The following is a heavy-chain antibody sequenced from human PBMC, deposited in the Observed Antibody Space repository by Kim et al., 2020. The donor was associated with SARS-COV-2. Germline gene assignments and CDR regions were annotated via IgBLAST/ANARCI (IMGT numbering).Heavy chain of an antibody. J-gene: IGHJ6*02. CDR2: INSDGSST. CDR3: ARNYYGSGSYYWGDYYYYGMDV. V-gene: IGHV3-74*01. D-gene: IGHD3-10*01. Sequence: GGSLRLSCAASGFTFSSYWMHWVRQAPGKGLVWVSRINSDGSSTSYADSVKGRFTISRDNAKNTLYLQMNSLRAEDTAVYYCARNYYGSGSYYWGDYYYYGMDVWGQGTTVTVSS. CDR1: GFTFSSYW.